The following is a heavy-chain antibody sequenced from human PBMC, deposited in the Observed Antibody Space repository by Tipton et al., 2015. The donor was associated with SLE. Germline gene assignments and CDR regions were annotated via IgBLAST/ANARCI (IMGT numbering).Heavy chain of an antibody. V-gene: IGHV4-59*05. J-gene: IGHJ6*03. Sequence: TLSLTCTVSGGSISSYYWSWIRQPPGKGLEWIGSIYYSGSTYYNPSLKSRVTISVDTSKNQFSLKLSSVTAADTAVYYCARAIVGATRSSYYYYYMDVWGKGTTVTFSS. CDR3: ARAIVGATRSSYYYYYMDV. CDR2: IYYSGST. D-gene: IGHD1-26*01. CDR1: GGSISSYY.